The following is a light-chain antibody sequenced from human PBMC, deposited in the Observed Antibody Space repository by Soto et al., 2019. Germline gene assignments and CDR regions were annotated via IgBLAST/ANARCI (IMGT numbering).Light chain of an antibody. J-gene: IGKJ2*01. V-gene: IGKV1-5*03. CDR3: QQYKDFQYP. CDR1: QSIGSW. Sequence: DIQITQSPSTLSASVGDGVTITCRASQSIGSWLAWYQQKPGKAPKLLIYKATNLQSGVPSRFSGSGSGTDFSLTISSLQPVDSATYFCQQYKDFQYPVGPGKKLEI. CDR2: KAT.